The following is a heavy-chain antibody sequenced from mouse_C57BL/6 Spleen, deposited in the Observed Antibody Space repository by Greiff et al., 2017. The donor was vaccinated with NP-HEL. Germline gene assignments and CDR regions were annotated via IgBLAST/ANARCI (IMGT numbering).Heavy chain of an antibody. D-gene: IGHD1-1*01. Sequence: QVHVKQSGAELARPGASVKLSCKASGYTFTSYGISWVKQRTGQGLEWIGEIYPRSGNTYYNEKFKGKATLTADKSSSTAYMELRSLTSEDSAVYFCAGGNYYGSSYGNFDVWGTGTTVTVSS. CDR2: IYPRSGNT. V-gene: IGHV1-81*01. CDR3: AGGNYYGSSYGNFDV. J-gene: IGHJ1*03. CDR1: GYTFTSYG.